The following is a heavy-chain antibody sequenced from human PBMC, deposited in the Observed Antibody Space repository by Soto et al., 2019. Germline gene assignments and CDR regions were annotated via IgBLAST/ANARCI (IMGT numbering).Heavy chain of an antibody. CDR1: GGYISSGGYP. CDR2: IYHSGST. D-gene: IGHD1-26*01. V-gene: IGHV4-4*02. Sequence: SETLSLTCAVSGGYISSGGYPWSWVRQPPGKGLEWIGEIYHSGSTNYNPSLKSRVTISVDKSKNQFSLKLSSVTAADTAVYYCARVSGSYYYGMDVWGQGTTVTVSS. J-gene: IGHJ6*02. CDR3: ARVSGSYYYGMDV.